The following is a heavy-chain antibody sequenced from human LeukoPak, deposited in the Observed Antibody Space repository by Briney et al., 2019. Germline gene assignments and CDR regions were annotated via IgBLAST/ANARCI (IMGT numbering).Heavy chain of an antibody. J-gene: IGHJ6*03. CDR3: ASGSLGDGYGVGDYYQYMDV. D-gene: IGHD5-24*01. Sequence: SVKVSCKASGGTFNSYAISWVRQAPGQGLEWMGGIMPLFGTANYAQEFQGRVTFTTDESASTAYMEVSSLRSEDTAVYYCASGSLGDGYGVGDYYQYMDVWGEGTTVTVSS. CDR2: IMPLFGTA. V-gene: IGHV1-69*05. CDR1: GGTFNSYA.